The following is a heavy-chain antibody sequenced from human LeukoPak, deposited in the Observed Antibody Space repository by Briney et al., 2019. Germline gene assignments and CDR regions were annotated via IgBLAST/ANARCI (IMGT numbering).Heavy chain of an antibody. V-gene: IGHV3-48*01. J-gene: IGHJ5*02. CDR3: AREKTYYDFWSGSPGWFDP. CDR1: GFTFSSYS. CDR2: ISSSSSTI. D-gene: IGHD3-3*01. Sequence: PGGSLRLSCAASGFTFSSYSMNWVRQAPGKGLEWVSYISSSSSTIYYADSVKGRFTISRDNAKNSLYLQMNSLRAEDTAVYYCAREKTYYDFWSGSPGWFDPRGQGTLVTVSS.